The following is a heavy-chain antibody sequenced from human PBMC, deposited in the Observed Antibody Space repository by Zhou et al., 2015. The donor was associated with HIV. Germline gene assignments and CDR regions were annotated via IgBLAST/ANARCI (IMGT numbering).Heavy chain of an antibody. J-gene: IGHJ6*02. Sequence: QVQLVQSGAEVKKPGASVKVSCKASGYSFIGYYMHWVRQAPGLGLEWMGWINPNSGGTNYTQKFQGRVTMTRDTPISTAYMELSRLRSDDTAVYYCARGSAVVGSPWNPRTGGDVWGQGTTVTVSS. CDR2: INPNSGGT. D-gene: IGHD6-19*01. V-gene: IGHV1-2*02. CDR3: ARGSAVVGSPWNPRTGGDV. CDR1: GYSFIGYY.